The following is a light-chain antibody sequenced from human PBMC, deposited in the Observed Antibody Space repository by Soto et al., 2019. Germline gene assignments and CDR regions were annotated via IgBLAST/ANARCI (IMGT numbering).Light chain of an antibody. Sequence: QSALTQPPSASGSLGQSVTISCTGTSSDVGRYNYVSWYQQHPGKAPKLMIYEVNQRPSGVPDRFSGSKSGNTASLTVSGLQADDEADYHCSSHTSSTLVVFGGGTKLTVL. CDR1: SSDVGRYNY. CDR2: EVN. CDR3: SSHTSSTLVV. J-gene: IGLJ2*01. V-gene: IGLV2-8*01.